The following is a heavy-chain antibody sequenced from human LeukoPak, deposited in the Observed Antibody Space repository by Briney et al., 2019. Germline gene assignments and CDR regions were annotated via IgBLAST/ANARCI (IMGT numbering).Heavy chain of an antibody. CDR2: FDPEDGET. V-gene: IGHV1-24*01. CDR3: AQGGVHPHRNWFDP. J-gene: IGHJ5*02. Sequence: ASVKVSCKVSGYTLTQLSMHWVRQAPGKGLEWMGGFDPEDGETIYAQKFQGRVTMTEDTSTDTAYMELSSLRSEDTAVYYCAQGGVHPHRNWFDPWGQGTLVIVSS. D-gene: IGHD2-8*02. CDR1: GYTLTQLS.